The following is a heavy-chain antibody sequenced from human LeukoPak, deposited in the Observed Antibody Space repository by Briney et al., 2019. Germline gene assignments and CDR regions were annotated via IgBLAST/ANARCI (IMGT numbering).Heavy chain of an antibody. CDR3: AKPPGYCSSTSCPWDY. J-gene: IGHJ4*02. Sequence: GGSLRLSCAASGFTFSSYAMSWVRQAPGKGLEWVSGISGTGGSTYYADSVKGRFTISRDNPRNTLYLQMNSLRAEDTAVYYCAKPPGYCSSTSCPWDYWGQGTLVTVSS. D-gene: IGHD2-2*01. V-gene: IGHV3-23*01. CDR1: GFTFSSYA. CDR2: ISGTGGST.